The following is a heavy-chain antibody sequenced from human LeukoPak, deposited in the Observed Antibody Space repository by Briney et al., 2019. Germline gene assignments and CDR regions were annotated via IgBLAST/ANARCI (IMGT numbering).Heavy chain of an antibody. CDR1: GYTFTSYY. D-gene: IGHD2-15*01. CDR3: ARGDCSGGGCYLPEHFRH. Sequence: ASVKVSCKASGYTFTSYYMHWVRQAPGQGLEWMGIINPSGGSTSYAQKFQGRVTMTTDTSTNTAYMELRSLRSDDTAVYYCARGDCSGGGCYLPEHFRHWGQGTLVIVSS. J-gene: IGHJ1*01. CDR2: INPSGGST. V-gene: IGHV1-46*01.